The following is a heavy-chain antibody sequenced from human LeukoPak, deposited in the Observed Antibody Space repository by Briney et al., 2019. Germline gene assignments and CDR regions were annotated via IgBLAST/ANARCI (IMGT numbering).Heavy chain of an antibody. CDR1: GFSFSSYG. CDR3: AKDLSGYTYGPGYMDV. V-gene: IGHV3-30*18. D-gene: IGHD5-18*01. Sequence: PGRSLRLSCAASGFSFSSYGMHWVRQAPGKGLEWVAVISYDGSNKYYADSVKGRFTISRDNSKNTLYLQMNSLRTEDTAVYYCAKDLSGYTYGPGYMDVWGKGTTVTVSS. CDR2: ISYDGSNK. J-gene: IGHJ6*03.